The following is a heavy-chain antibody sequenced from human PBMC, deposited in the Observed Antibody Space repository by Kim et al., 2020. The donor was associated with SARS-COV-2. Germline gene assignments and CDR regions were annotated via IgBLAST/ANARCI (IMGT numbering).Heavy chain of an antibody. J-gene: IGHJ6*02. V-gene: IGHV4-61*01. D-gene: IGHD6-13*01. CDR1: GGSVSSGSYY. CDR2: IYYSGST. Sequence: SETLSLTCTVSGGSVSSGSYYWSWIRQPPGKGLEWIGYIYYSGSTNYNPSLKSRVTISVDTSKNQFSLKLSSVTAADTAVYYCARDLTTSRIAAAGSRGDYYYYGMDVWGQGTTVTVSS. CDR3: ARDLTTSRIAAAGSRGDYYYYGMDV.